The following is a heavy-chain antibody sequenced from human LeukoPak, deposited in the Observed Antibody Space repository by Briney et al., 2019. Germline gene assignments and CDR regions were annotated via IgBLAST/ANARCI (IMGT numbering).Heavy chain of an antibody. Sequence: ASVKVSCKASGYTFTGYYIHWVRQAPGQGLEWMGRINPNNGGTNYAQKFQGRVTMTRGMSMSTAYMELSRLRSVDTAVYYCAGEDNSSGYRPFDIWGQGTMVTVSS. CDR1: GYTFTGYY. J-gene: IGHJ3*02. D-gene: IGHD3-22*01. CDR3: AGEDNSSGYRPFDI. CDR2: INPNNGGT. V-gene: IGHV1-2*06.